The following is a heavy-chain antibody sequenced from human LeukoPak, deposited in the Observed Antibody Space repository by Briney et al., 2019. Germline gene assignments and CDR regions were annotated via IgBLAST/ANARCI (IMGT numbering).Heavy chain of an antibody. V-gene: IGHV3-53*01. D-gene: IGHD3-10*01. CDR1: GFTVSSNY. CDR2: IYSGGST. Sequence: GGSLRLSCAASGFTVSSNYMSWVRQAPGKGLEWVSIIYSGGSTYYADSVKGRFTISRDNSKNTLYLQMNSLRAEDTAVYYCARHGSITMVRGRLRYYYMDVWGKGTTVTISS. J-gene: IGHJ6*03. CDR3: ARHGSITMVRGRLRYYYMDV.